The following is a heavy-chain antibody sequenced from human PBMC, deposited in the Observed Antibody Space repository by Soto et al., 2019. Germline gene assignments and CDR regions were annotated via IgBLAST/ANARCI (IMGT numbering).Heavy chain of an antibody. D-gene: IGHD4-17*01. V-gene: IGHV4-31*03. J-gene: IGHJ5*02. CDR2: VYSGDIA. CDR1: GGSLNSGGYF. Sequence: QVQLQESGPGLVRPSQTLSLTCTVSGGSLNSGGYFWSWIRQVPGKGLEWIGYVYSGDIAYYNPSLQSRVTISLDTSKNQFSLPLTSVTAADTAIYFCAREVMTSVTRGWFDPWGQGTLVTVSS. CDR3: AREVMTSVTRGWFDP.